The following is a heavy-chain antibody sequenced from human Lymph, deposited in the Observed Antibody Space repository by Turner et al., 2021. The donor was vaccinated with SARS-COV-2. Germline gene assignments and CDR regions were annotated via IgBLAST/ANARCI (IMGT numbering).Heavy chain of an antibody. D-gene: IGHD6-19*01. V-gene: IGHV3-23*01. J-gene: IGHJ4*02. CDR1: GFTFSSYA. Sequence: EVQLLESGGGLVQPGGYMRLSCAAPGFTFSSYAMSWVRQAPGKGLEWVSGISGSGGTTHYADSVKGRFTISRDNSKNTLYLQMNSLRAEDTAVYYCAKDRFTLSSGWEDYWGQGTLVTVSS. CDR3: AKDRFTLSSGWEDY. CDR2: ISGSGGTT.